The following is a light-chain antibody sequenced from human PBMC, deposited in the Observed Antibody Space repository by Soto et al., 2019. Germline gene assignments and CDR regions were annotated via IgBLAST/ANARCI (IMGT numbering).Light chain of an antibody. Sequence: QSVLTQPPSASGSPGQSVTISCTGTSSDVGGYDYVSWYQQYPGKTPKLMIFEVTKRPSGVPDRFSGSKSGNTASLTVSGLQAEDEADYYCQSYDNSLSALVFGTGTKVTVL. J-gene: IGLJ1*01. V-gene: IGLV2-8*01. CDR2: EVT. CDR1: SSDVGGYDY. CDR3: QSYDNSLSALV.